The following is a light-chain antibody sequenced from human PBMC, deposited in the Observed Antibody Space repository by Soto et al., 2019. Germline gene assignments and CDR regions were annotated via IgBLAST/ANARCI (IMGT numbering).Light chain of an antibody. Sequence: EIVMTQSPATLSVSPGERATLSCRASQSVSILLAWYQQRPGQAPRLLIYDASHRAAGIPARFSGSGSATDFSLTITSLEPEDFAVYYCQQRGKWPSTFGPGTKVDI. CDR2: DAS. CDR3: QQRGKWPST. CDR1: QSVSIL. V-gene: IGKV3-11*01. J-gene: IGKJ2*02.